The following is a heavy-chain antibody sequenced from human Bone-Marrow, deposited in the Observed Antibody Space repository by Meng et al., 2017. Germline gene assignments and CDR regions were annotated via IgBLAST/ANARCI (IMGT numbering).Heavy chain of an antibody. CDR1: GYTFTSYD. V-gene: IGHV1-8*01. Sequence: VKRVVPGGEVNKPGAYVKVACKASGYTFTSYDINWVRQATGQGLEWMGWMNPNSGNTGYAQKFQGRVTMTRNTSISTAYMELSSLRSEDTAVYYCARYGSGSQIDYWGQGTLVTVSS. CDR2: MNPNSGNT. J-gene: IGHJ4*02. CDR3: ARYGSGSQIDY. D-gene: IGHD3-10*01.